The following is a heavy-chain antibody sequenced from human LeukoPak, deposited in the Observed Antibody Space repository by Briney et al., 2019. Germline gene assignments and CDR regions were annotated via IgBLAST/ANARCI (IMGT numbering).Heavy chain of an antibody. CDR1: GFTFRSYG. J-gene: IGHJ6*02. CDR3: TSGMDV. V-gene: IGHV3-30*03. Sequence: GGSLRLSCAASGFTFRSYGMHWVRQAPGKGLEWMALISYDGSNEYYADSVKGLFTISRDDSKSIAYLQMNSLKTEDTAVYYCTSGMDVWGQGTTVTVSS. CDR2: ISYDGSNE.